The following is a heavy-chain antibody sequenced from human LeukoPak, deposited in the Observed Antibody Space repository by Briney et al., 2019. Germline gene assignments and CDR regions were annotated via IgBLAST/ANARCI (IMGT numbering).Heavy chain of an antibody. J-gene: IGHJ4*02. CDR3: ATPSRYSYGPFDY. D-gene: IGHD5-18*01. CDR2: FDPEDGET. CDR1: GYTLTELS. V-gene: IGHV1-24*01. Sequence: ASVKVSCKVSGYTLTELSMHWVRQAPGKGLEWMGGFDPEDGETIYAQKFQGRVTMTEDTSTDTAYMELSSLRSEGTAVYYCATPSRYSYGPFDYWGQGTLVTVSS.